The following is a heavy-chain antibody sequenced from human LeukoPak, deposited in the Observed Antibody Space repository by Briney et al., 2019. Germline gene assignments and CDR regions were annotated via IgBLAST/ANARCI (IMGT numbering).Heavy chain of an antibody. Sequence: ASVKVSCKASGYTFTGYYMHWVRQAPGQGLEWMGWINPNSGGTNYAQKFQGRVTMTRDTSISTAYMELSRLRSDDTAVYYRARGLYSGSYLRTYYFDYWGQGTLVTVSS. CDR2: INPNSGGT. CDR3: ARGLYSGSYLRTYYFDY. V-gene: IGHV1-2*02. J-gene: IGHJ4*02. CDR1: GYTFTGYY. D-gene: IGHD1-26*01.